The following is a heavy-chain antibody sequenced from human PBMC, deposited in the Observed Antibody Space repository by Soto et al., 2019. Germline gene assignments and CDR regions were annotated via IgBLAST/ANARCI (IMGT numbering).Heavy chain of an antibody. V-gene: IGHV3-30*18. CDR3: ANEASERIMITFGGVPGY. J-gene: IGHJ4*02. D-gene: IGHD3-16*01. CDR2: ISYDGSNK. Sequence: GGSLRLSCAASGFTFSSYGMHWVRQAPGKGLEWVAVISYDGSNKYYADSVKGRFTISRDNSKNTLYLQMNSLRAEDTAVYYCANEASERIMITFGGVPGYWGEGTLVTVSS. CDR1: GFTFSSYG.